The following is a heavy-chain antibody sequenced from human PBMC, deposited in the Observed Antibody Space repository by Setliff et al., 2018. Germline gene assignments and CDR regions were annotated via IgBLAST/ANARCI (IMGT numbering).Heavy chain of an antibody. V-gene: IGHV4-39*07. CDR2: IYYTGST. Sequence: SETLSLTCTVSGGSISSSSHYWGWIRQLPGKGLEWIGSIYYTGSTYYNPSLKSRVTMSVDTSKRQFSLKLGSATAADTAVYYCARDMGQPYYFESWGLGTLVTVSS. J-gene: IGHJ4*02. CDR1: GGSISSSSHY. D-gene: IGHD1-1*01. CDR3: ARDMGQPYYFES.